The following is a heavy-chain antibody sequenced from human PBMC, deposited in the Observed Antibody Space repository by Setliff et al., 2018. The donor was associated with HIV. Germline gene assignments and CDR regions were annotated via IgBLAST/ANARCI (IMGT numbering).Heavy chain of an antibody. V-gene: IGHV4-4*07. D-gene: IGHD6-13*01. CDR2: IHTSDTT. CDR3: ARGVAAAGMLMDV. CDR1: GGSTSIHY. J-gene: IGHJ6*03. Sequence: ETLSLTCTVSGGSTSIHYWVWIRQPAGRGLEWIGRIHTSDTTRYNPSLQSRVAMSVDTSKDQFSLKLTSVSAADTAVYYCARGVAAAGMLMDVWGKGTTVTVSS.